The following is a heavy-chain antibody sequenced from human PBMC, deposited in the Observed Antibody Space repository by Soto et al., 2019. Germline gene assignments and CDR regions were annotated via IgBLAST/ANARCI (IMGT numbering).Heavy chain of an antibody. Sequence: PSETLSLTCTVSGGSISSYYWSWIRQPPGKGLEWIGYIYYSGSTNYNPSLKSRVTISVDTSKNQFSLKLSSVTAADTAVYYCARDGVIGSAYNWFDPWGQGTLGTVPQ. J-gene: IGHJ5*02. V-gene: IGHV4-59*01. CDR1: GGSISSYY. CDR2: IYYSGST. D-gene: IGHD6-6*01. CDR3: ARDGVIGSAYNWFDP.